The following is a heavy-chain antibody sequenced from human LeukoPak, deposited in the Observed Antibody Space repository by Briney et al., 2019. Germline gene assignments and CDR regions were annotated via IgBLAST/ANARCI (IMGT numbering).Heavy chain of an antibody. D-gene: IGHD3-22*01. CDR3: ARLTNEYYYDSSGQNWFDP. V-gene: IGHV4-39*01. Sequence: SETLSLTCTVSGGSISSSSYYWGWIRQPPGKGLEWIGSIYYSGSTYYNPSLKSRVTISVDTSKNQFSLKLSSVTAADTAVYYCARLTNEYYYDSSGQNWFDPWGQGTLVPVSS. CDR1: GGSISSSSYY. J-gene: IGHJ5*02. CDR2: IYYSGST.